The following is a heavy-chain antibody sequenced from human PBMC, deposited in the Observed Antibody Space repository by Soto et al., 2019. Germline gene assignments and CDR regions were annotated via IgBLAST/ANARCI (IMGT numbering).Heavy chain of an antibody. V-gene: IGHV4-61*01. D-gene: IGHD2-21*01. CDR2: IYYSGST. J-gene: IGHJ6*02. CDR3: ARDSDLNYYGMDV. CDR1: GGSVSSGSYY. Sequence: PSETLSLTCTVSGGSVSSGSYYWSWIRQPPGKGLEWIGYIYYSGSTNYNNSLKRRVNISEDTSKNKKSMKLSSVTAADTAVYYCARDSDLNYYGMDVWGQGTTVTVSS.